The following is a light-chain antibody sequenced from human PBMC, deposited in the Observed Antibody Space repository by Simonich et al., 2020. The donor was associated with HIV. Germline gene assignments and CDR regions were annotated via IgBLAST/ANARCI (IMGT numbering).Light chain of an antibody. CDR2: AGT. J-gene: IGLJ2*01. Sequence: QSALTQPASVSGSPGQSITISCTATSTDVGRYNLVSWYQQHPGKAPKLMIYAGTKRPSGVSNRFSGSNAGNTASLTISGVQSDDEADYYCGSYAGSSTVVVFGGGTKLTVV. CDR3: GSYAGSSTVVV. CDR1: STDVGRYNL. V-gene: IGLV2-23*01.